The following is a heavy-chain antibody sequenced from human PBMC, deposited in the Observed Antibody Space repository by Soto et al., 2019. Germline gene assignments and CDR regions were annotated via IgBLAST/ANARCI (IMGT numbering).Heavy chain of an antibody. CDR2: IKSKTDGGTT. CDR3: TTFPWVYGYGEYDAFDI. D-gene: IGHD4-17*01. J-gene: IGHJ3*02. Sequence: EVQLVESGGGLVKPGGSLRLSCAASGFTFSNAWMSWVRQAPGKGLEWVGRIKSKTDGGTTDYAAPVKGRFTISRDDSKNTLYLQMNSLKTEDTAVYYCTTFPWVYGYGEYDAFDIWGQGTMVTVSS. V-gene: IGHV3-15*01. CDR1: GFTFSNAW.